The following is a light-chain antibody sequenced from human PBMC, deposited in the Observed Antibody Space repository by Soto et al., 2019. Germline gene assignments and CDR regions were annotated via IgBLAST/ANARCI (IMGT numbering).Light chain of an antibody. CDR3: CSYATRSYV. CDR2: EVI. J-gene: IGLJ1*01. Sequence: QSALTQPASVSGSPGQSITISCTGTSSDVGTYNLVSWYQQHPGKAPKLVIYEVIKRPSGVSNRFSGSKSGNTASLTISGLQAEDEADYYCCSYATRSYVFGTGTKVTVL. V-gene: IGLV2-23*02. CDR1: SSDVGTYNL.